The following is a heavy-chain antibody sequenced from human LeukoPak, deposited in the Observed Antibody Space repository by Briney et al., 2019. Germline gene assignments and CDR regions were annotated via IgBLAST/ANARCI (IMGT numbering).Heavy chain of an antibody. Sequence: GGSLRLSCAASGSTVSSNYMSWVRQAPGKGPEWVSVIYSGGSTYYADSVKGRFTISRDNSKNTLYLQMNSLRAEDTAECYCARALYDFWSGYTLDYWGQGTLVTVSS. V-gene: IGHV3-66*02. CDR2: IYSGGST. CDR3: ARALYDFWSGYTLDY. J-gene: IGHJ4*02. CDR1: GSTVSSNY. D-gene: IGHD3-3*01.